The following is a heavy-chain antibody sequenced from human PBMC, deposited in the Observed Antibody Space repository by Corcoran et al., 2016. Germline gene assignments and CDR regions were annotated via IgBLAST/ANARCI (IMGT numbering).Heavy chain of an antibody. D-gene: IGHD2-15*01. V-gene: IGHV3-53*01. CDR1: GFTVSSNY. Sequence: EVQLVESGGGLIQPGGSLRLSCAASGFTVSSNYMSWVRQAPGKGLEWVSVIYSGGSTYYADSVKGRFTISRDNSKNTLYLQMNSLRAEDTAVYYCAREVVVAATHYYYYYYGMDVWGQGTTVTVSS. J-gene: IGHJ6*02. CDR3: AREVVVAATHYYYYYYGMDV. CDR2: IYSGGST.